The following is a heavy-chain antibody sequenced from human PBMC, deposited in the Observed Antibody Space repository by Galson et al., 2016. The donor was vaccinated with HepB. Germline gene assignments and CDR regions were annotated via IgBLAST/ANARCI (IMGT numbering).Heavy chain of an antibody. D-gene: IGHD3-3*01. J-gene: IGHJ4*02. Sequence: SLRLSCAASGFTIGTYWMTWVRQAPRKGLEWVATIKEDGTEKYYVDSVKGRFTISRDNTQNSLYLQMNSLRVEDTAIYYCARSGFWSGYYAIFWGQGTLVTVSS. CDR2: IKEDGTEK. CDR3: ARSGFWSGYYAIF. CDR1: GFTIGTYW. V-gene: IGHV3-7*01.